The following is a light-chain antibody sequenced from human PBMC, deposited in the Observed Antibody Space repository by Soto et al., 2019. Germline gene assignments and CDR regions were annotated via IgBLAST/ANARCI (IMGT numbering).Light chain of an antibody. J-gene: IGKJ5*01. CDR1: QGVSSTY. Sequence: EIVLTQSPGTLSLSPGERATLSCRASQGVSSTYVAWYQQKSGQAPRLLIYGASTRATGIPDRFSGSGSGTDFTLTIDGLEPEDFVVYYCQQYGYSPITFGQGTRLEIK. CDR2: GAS. V-gene: IGKV3-20*01. CDR3: QQYGYSPIT.